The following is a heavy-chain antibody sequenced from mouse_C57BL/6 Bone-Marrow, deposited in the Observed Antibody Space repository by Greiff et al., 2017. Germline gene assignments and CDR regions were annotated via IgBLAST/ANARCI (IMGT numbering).Heavy chain of an antibody. CDR1: GYTFTSYW. D-gene: IGHD1-1*01. J-gene: IGHJ3*01. V-gene: IGHV1-69*01. Sequence: VQLQQPGAELVMPGASVKLSCKASGYTFTSYWMHWVKQRPGQGLEWIGEIDPSDSYTNYNQKFKGKSTLTVDKSSSTAYMQLSSLTSEDSAVYYCARGLHYYGSSYRCAYWGQGTLVTVSA. CDR2: IDPSDSYT. CDR3: ARGLHYYGSSYRCAY.